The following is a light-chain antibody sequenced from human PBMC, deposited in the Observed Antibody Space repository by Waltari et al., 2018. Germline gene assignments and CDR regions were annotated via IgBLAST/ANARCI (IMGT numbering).Light chain of an antibody. J-gene: IGLJ3*02. Sequence: QSALTQPASVSGSPGQSITISCTGTSSDVGGYNYVSWYQQHPGKAPKVMIYDFSNRPSGFSNRFSGSKSGNTASLTISGLQAEDEADYYCTSYTSSSAPWVFGGGTKLTVL. V-gene: IGLV2-14*03. CDR1: SSDVGGYNY. CDR3: TSYTSSSAPWV. CDR2: DFS.